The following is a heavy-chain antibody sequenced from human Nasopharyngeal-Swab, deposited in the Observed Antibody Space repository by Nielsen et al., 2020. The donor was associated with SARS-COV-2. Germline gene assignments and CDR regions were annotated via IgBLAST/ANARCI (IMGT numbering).Heavy chain of an antibody. CDR3: ARMPFGSGRAGD. V-gene: IGHV7-4-1*02. D-gene: IGHD6-19*01. Sequence: ASVKVSCKASGYSFNRYTISWVRQAPGQGLEYMGWINTNTGSTMYAQAFTGRLVFSSDPSVTTAYMQISDLKADDTGVYFCARMPFGSGRAGDWGQGTLVSVSS. CDR1: GYSFNRYT. CDR2: INTNTGST. J-gene: IGHJ4*02.